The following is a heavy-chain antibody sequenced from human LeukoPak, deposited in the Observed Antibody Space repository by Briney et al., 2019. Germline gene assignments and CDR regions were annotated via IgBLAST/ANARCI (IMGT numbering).Heavy chain of an antibody. CDR3: VRGLLEWLRLETYYFDY. CDR2: IHDDGSVK. D-gene: IGHD3-3*01. Sequence: PGGSLRLSCEAFEFTFSNYWMSWVRQAPGKGLEWVANIHDDGSVKNYADSVKGRFTISRDNAKNSLYLQMASLRADDTATYYCVRGLLEWLRLETYYFDYWGQGTLVTVSS. CDR1: EFTFSNYW. V-gene: IGHV3-7*01. J-gene: IGHJ4*02.